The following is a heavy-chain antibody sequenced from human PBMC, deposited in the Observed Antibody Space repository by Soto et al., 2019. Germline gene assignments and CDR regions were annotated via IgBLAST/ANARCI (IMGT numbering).Heavy chain of an antibody. D-gene: IGHD5-12*01. V-gene: IGHV1-58*01. J-gene: IGHJ4*02. CDR1: GFTFTSSA. CDR3: AAERGYSGYDTYYFDY. CDR2: IVVGSGNT. Sequence: ASVKVSCKASGFTFTSSAVQWVRQARGQRLEWIGWIVVGSGNTNYAQKFQERVTITRDMSTSTAYMELSSLRSEDTAVYYCAAERGYSGYDTYYFDYWSQGTLVTVSS.